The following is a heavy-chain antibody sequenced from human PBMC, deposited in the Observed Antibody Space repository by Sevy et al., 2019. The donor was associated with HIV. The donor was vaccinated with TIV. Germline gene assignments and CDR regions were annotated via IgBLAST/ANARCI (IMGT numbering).Heavy chain of an antibody. D-gene: IGHD6-13*01. Sequence: GGSLRLSCVGSGFTFSSYEMNWVRQAPGKGLEWVSHISNSGSIIYYEDSVKGRFTISRDNAKNSLYLQMNSLRAEDTAVYYCAREDGSRQYFQYWGQGTLVTVSS. CDR1: GFTFSSYE. CDR3: AREDGSRQYFQY. CDR2: ISNSGSII. V-gene: IGHV3-48*03. J-gene: IGHJ1*01.